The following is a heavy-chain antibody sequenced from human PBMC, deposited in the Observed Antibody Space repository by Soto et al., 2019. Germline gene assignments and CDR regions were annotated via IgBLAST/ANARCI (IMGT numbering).Heavy chain of an antibody. CDR1: GFTFSSYA. Sequence: GGSLRLSCAASGFTFSSYAMSWVRQAPGKGLEWVSVISGSGGSTYYADSVKGRFTISRDNSKNTLYLQMNSLRAEDTAVYYCAKEGALYSNYDNWFDPWGQGTLVTVSS. V-gene: IGHV3-23*01. CDR3: AKEGALYSNYDNWFDP. J-gene: IGHJ5*02. D-gene: IGHD4-4*01. CDR2: ISGSGGST.